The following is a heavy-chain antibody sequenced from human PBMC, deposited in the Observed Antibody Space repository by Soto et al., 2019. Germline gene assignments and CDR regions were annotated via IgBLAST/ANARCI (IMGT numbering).Heavy chain of an antibody. V-gene: IGHV1-18*01. Sequence: ASVKVSCKASGYTFTSYGISWVRQAPGQGLEWMGWISAYNGNTNYAQKLQGRVTMTTDTSTSTAYMELRSLRSDDTAVYYCARGGYYDSSGYYSLHYFDYWGQGTLVTVSS. J-gene: IGHJ4*02. D-gene: IGHD3-22*01. CDR2: ISAYNGNT. CDR3: ARGGYYDSSGYYSLHYFDY. CDR1: GYTFTSYG.